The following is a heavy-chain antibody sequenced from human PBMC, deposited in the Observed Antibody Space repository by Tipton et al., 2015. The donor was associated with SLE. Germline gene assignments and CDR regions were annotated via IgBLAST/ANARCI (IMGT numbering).Heavy chain of an antibody. CDR2: IPYSGTT. D-gene: IGHD5-12*01. CDR3: ARGPLGGGYSGYDTNWFDP. V-gene: IGHV4-59*01. J-gene: IGHJ5*02. Sequence: TLSLTCTVSAGSIGRDFWSWIRQHPGKGLEWIGFIPYSGTTYYNPSLKSRVTISVDTSKNQFSLRVHSMTAADTAVYYCARGPLGGGYSGYDTNWFDPWGQRTLVTVSS. CDR1: AGSIGRDF.